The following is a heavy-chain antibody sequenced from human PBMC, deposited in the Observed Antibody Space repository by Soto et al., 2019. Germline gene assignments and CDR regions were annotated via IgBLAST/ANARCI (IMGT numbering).Heavy chain of an antibody. CDR3: ARGQGSLDY. V-gene: IGHV3-53*01. D-gene: IGHD3-10*01. CDR1: GFTVRDNY. J-gene: IGHJ4*02. CDR2: IHRGGDT. Sequence: PGGSLRLSCAASGFTVRDNYMTWVRQAPGKGLEWVSVIHRGGDTYYADSVKGRFTISKNNSQNTLYLQMNSLRVEDTAVYYCARGQGSLDYCGQGTLVTVSS.